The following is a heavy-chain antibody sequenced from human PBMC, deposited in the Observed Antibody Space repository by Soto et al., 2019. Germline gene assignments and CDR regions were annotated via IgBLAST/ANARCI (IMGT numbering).Heavy chain of an antibody. Sequence: SETLSLTCPVSGDSVSSGSYWSCIRQATGKGLEWIGYVYYIGHTNYNPSLTRRASIAVDPSKNQTSLWLTSVIAADPAVSYCARGVDWNPLAGHWFDPWGQGTLVTVSS. CDR2: VYYIGHT. D-gene: IGHD1-1*01. V-gene: IGHV4-61*01. J-gene: IGHJ5*02. CDR1: GDSVSSGSY. CDR3: ARGVDWNPLAGHWFDP.